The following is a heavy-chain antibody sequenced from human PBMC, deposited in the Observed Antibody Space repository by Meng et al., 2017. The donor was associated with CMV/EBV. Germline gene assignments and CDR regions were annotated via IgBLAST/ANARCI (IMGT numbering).Heavy chain of an antibody. J-gene: IGHJ6*02. CDR2: IFFDGNKT. Sequence: GGSLRLSCAASGFTFSRFGMHWVRQAPGKGLERVSYIFFDGNKTYYADSVRGRFTILRDVSGTTLYLQMNSLRAEDAAVYYCAKDYYYYAMDVWGLGSTVTVSS. CDR1: GFTFSRFG. V-gene: IGHV3-30*02. CDR3: AKDYYYYAMDV.